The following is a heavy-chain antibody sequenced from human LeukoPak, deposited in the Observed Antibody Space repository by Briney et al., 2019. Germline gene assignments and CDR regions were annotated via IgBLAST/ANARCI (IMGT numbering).Heavy chain of an antibody. J-gene: IGHJ3*02. Sequence: PGGSLRLSCAASGFTFSSYAMSWVRQAPGKGLEWVSRISGSGDSTYYADSVKGRFTISRDNPKNTLYLQMNSLRAEDTAVYYCARYSKNDAFDIWGQGTMVTVSS. CDR2: ISGSGDST. CDR1: GFTFSSYA. V-gene: IGHV3-23*01. CDR3: ARYSKNDAFDI. D-gene: IGHD5-12*01.